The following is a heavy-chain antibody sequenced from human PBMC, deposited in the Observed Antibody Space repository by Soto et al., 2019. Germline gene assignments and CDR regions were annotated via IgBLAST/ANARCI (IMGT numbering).Heavy chain of an antibody. Sequence: QVQLRESGPGLVKPSQTLSLTCTVSGGSINSGGYYWNWIRQHPGKGLEWIGYMYYSGSTYYNPFLKSRVVMSADTSENHCDLRLSSVTAAATAVYFCASGYRPSGHSSSWVFDYWGQGTLVNVSS. CDR3: ASGYRPSGHSSSWVFDY. J-gene: IGHJ4*02. V-gene: IGHV4-31*03. CDR1: GGSINSGGYY. CDR2: MYYSGST. D-gene: IGHD6-13*01.